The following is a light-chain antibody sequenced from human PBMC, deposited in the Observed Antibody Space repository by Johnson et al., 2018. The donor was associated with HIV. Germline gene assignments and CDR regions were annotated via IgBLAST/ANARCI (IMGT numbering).Light chain of an antibody. V-gene: IGLV1-51*01. J-gene: IGLJ1*01. CDR2: DNN. Sequence: QSVLTQPPSVSAAPGQKVTISCSGSSSNIGNNYVSWYQQLPGTAPKLLIYDNNKRPSGIPDRFSGSKSGTSATLGITGLQTGDAADYYCGTWDSSLSAGVFGTWTKFTVL. CDR3: GTWDSSLSAGV. CDR1: SSNIGNNY.